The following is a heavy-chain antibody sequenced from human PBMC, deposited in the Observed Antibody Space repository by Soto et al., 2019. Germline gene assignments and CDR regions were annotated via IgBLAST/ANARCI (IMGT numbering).Heavy chain of an antibody. CDR3: AKDLPTVTIFGAPKDAFDI. CDR2: ISGSGVST. J-gene: IGHJ3*02. V-gene: IGHV3-23*01. CDR1: GFTFSSYA. Sequence: GGSLRLSCAASGFTFSSYAMSWVRQAPGKGLEWVSSISGSGVSTYYPDSVKGRFTISRDNSKSTLYLQMNSLRAEDTAVYYCAKDLPTVTIFGAPKDAFDIWGQGTMVTVSS. D-gene: IGHD3-3*01.